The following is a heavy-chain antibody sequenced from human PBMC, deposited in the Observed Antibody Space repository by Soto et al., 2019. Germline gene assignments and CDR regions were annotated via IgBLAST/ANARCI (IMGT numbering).Heavy chain of an antibody. CDR3: ARIVVGSTVEL. CDR2: ISYTGDT. CDR1: GDSASSDIYF. Sequence: SETLSLTCSVSGDSASSDIYFWTWIRHPPGNGLEWIAYISYTGDTNYNPSLKSRVTISVYTSRNQFSLTLTSVTAADTAVYFCARIVVGSTVELWGQGALGTVSS. J-gene: IGHJ4*02. D-gene: IGHD2-15*01. V-gene: IGHV4-61*01.